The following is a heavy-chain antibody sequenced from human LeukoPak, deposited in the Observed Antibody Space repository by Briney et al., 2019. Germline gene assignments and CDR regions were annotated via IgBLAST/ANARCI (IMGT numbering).Heavy chain of an antibody. CDR1: GGSISNYY. CDR2: IYYSGTT. V-gene: IGHV4-59*01. CDR3: ARETSQKGAHYMDV. Sequence: PSETLSLTCTVSGGSISNYYWNWIRQPPGKGLEWIGYIYYSGTTNYNPSLKSRVTISVDTSKKQFSLKLTSVTVADTAVYYCARETSQKGAHYMDVWGKGTTVTVSS. D-gene: IGHD3-16*01. J-gene: IGHJ6*03.